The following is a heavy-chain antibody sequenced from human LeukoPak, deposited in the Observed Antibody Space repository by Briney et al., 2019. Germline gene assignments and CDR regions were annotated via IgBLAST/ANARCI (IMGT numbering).Heavy chain of an antibody. J-gene: IGHJ4*02. CDR1: GFTFSNYA. V-gene: IGHV3-21*01. CDR2: IGTRSTSI. Sequence: PGGCLRLSCAASGFTFSNYAMNWVRQAPGKGLEWVSSIGTRSTSIYYADSVKGRFTISRDNAKNSLYLQMNSLTIEDTAVYYCAREHEEGFDYWGQGTRVTVSS. CDR3: AREHEEGFDY.